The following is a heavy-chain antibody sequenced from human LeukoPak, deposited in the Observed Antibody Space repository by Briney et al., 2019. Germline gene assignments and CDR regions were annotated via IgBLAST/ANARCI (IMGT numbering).Heavy chain of an antibody. CDR2: TNSNTGDT. J-gene: IGHJ4*02. CDR1: GYTFTAYY. CDR3: AREGGPYRPLDY. V-gene: IGHV1-2*02. Sequence: ASVKVSCKASGYTFTAYYLHWVRQAPGQGLEWMGWTNSNTGDTNSAQKFQGRVTMTRDTSTGTVYMELSRLTSDDTAVYYCAREGGPYRPLDYSGQGTLVTVSS.